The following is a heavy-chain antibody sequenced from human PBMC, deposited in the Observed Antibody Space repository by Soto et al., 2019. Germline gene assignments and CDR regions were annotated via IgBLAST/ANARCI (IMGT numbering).Heavy chain of an antibody. CDR3: ASHLRYYDFWSGWDYYGMDV. J-gene: IGHJ6*02. Sequence: EVHLVESGGGLVQPGGSLRLSCAASGFTFSTSWMDWVRQTPGKGLEWGSVIYSGGSTYYADSVKGRFTISRDNSKNTLYLQMNSLRAEDTAVYYCASHLRYYDFWSGWDYYGMDVWGQGTTVTVSS. V-gene: IGHV3-66*04. D-gene: IGHD3-3*01. CDR2: IYSGGST. CDR1: GFTFSTSW.